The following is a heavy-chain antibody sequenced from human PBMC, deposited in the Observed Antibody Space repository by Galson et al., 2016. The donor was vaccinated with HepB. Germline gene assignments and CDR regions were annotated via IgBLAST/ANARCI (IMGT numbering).Heavy chain of an antibody. Sequence: SVKVSCKASGYRFTDHYVHWVRQAPGQGLEWMGWLDPSSGATNSPQKFQGRISMTRDTSTSTAYLELRRLRSDDTGVYFCARDDDSSGLSYEIGDHWGQGTLVTLSS. D-gene: IGHD3-22*01. CDR1: GYRFTDHY. CDR2: LDPSSGAT. V-gene: IGHV1-2*02. CDR3: ARDDDSSGLSYEIGDH. J-gene: IGHJ5*02.